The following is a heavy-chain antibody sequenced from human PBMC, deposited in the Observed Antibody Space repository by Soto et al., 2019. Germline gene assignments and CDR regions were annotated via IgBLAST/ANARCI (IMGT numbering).Heavy chain of an antibody. D-gene: IGHD1-7*01. J-gene: IGHJ6*02. Sequence: QVQLVESGGGVVQPGRSLRLSCAASGFTFSSYAMHWVRQAPGKGLEWVAVISYDGSNKYYADSVKGRFTISRDNSKNPLYLQMNSLRAEDTAVYYCARRRTTGDSFNYYYYGMDVWGQGTTVTVSS. V-gene: IGHV3-30-3*01. CDR1: GFTFSSYA. CDR2: ISYDGSNK. CDR3: ARRRTTGDSFNYYYYGMDV.